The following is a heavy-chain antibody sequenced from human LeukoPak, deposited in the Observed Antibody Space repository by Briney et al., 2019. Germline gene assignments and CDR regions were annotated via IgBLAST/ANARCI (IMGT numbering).Heavy chain of an antibody. CDR2: IYSGDSDT. V-gene: IGHV5-51*01. J-gene: IGHJ4*02. CDR1: GYSFTSYW. D-gene: IGHD2-2*01. CDR3: ARTTIGYCSSTSCYVSDY. Sequence: GESLKISCKGSGYSFTSYWIGWVRQMPGKGLEWMGIIYSGDSDTRYSPSFQGQVTISADKSISTAYLQWSSLKASDTAMYYCARTTIGYCSSTSCYVSDYWGQGTLVTVSS.